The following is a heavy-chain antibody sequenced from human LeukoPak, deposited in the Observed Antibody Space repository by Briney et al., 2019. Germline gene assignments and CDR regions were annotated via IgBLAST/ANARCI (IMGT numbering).Heavy chain of an antibody. Sequence: GGSLRLSCAASGFTFSSSAMSWVRQAPGKGLEWVSAISNNGGYTYYADSVQGPFTISRDNSKSTLCLQMNSLRAEDTAVYYCAKQLGYCSDGSCYFPYWGQGTLVTVSS. CDR1: GFTFSSSA. J-gene: IGHJ4*02. V-gene: IGHV3-23*01. CDR2: ISNNGGYT. D-gene: IGHD2-15*01. CDR3: AKQLGYCSDGSCYFPY.